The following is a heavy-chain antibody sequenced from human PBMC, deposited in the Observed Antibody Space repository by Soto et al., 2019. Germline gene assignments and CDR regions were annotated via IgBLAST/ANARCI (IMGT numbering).Heavy chain of an antibody. CDR3: ARSPVPAGTALFYFDY. CDR2: IIPIFGTA. J-gene: IGHJ4*02. Sequence: SVKVSCKASGGTFSSYAISWVRQAPGQGLEWMGGIIPIFGTANYAQKFQGRVTITADESTSTAYMELSSLRSEDTAVYYCARSPVPAGTALFYFDYWGPGTLVTVSS. CDR1: GGTFSSYA. V-gene: IGHV1-69*13. D-gene: IGHD6-13*01.